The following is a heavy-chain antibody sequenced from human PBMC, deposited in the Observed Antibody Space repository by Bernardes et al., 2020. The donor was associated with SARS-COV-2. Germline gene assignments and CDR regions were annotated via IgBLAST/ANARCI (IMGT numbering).Heavy chain of an antibody. J-gene: IGHJ6*02. CDR2: IGAVGGST. CDR3: AKDRDMIVMTAHGLDV. D-gene: IGHD2-21*02. Sequence: GGSLRLSCTASGFSFSSHAMNWVRQAPGKGLEWVSGIGAVGGSTHYGDSVKGRFTISRDNSKNTVFLQMNSLRAEDTALYYCAKDRDMIVMTAHGLDVWGQGTTVTVS. CDR1: GFSFSSHA. V-gene: IGHV3-23*01.